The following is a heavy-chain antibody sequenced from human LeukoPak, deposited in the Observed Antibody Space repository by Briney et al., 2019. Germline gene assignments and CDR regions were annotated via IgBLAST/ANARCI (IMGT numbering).Heavy chain of an antibody. CDR2: IYAGDSDA. D-gene: IGHD3-22*01. Sequence: GESLKISCQGSGYSFTSDWIGWVRQMPGKGLEWMGIIYAGDSDARYSPSFQGQVTISADKSISTAYLQWSSLKVSDTAMYYCAGYWYYYDSSGYYGLDPWGQGTLVTVSS. CDR3: AGYWYYYDSSGYYGLDP. V-gene: IGHV5-51*01. J-gene: IGHJ5*02. CDR1: GYSFTSDW.